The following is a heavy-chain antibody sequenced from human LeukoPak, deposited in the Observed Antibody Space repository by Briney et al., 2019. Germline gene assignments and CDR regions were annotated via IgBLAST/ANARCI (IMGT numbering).Heavy chain of an antibody. J-gene: IGHJ4*02. CDR3: AKAGDATSPGGSFDS. CDR2: IKQDGSEK. D-gene: IGHD3-16*01. Sequence: GGSLRLSCAASGFTFSSYWMSWVRQAPGKGLEWVANIKQDGSEKYYVDSVKGRFTISRDNSQNTLYLQMNSLRVEDTAIYYCAKAGDATSPGGSFDSWGQGTLVTVSS. CDR1: GFTFSSYW. V-gene: IGHV3-7*03.